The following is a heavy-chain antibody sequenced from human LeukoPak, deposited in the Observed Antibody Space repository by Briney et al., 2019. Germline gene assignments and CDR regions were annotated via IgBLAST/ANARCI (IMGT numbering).Heavy chain of an antibody. J-gene: IGHJ4*02. Sequence: ASVKVSCKVSGYTLTELSMHWVRQAPGKGLEWMGGFDPEDGETIYAQKFQGRVTMTEDTSTDTAYMELSSLRSEDTAVYYRAICIAVAAYYFDYWGQGTLVTVSS. V-gene: IGHV1-24*01. D-gene: IGHD6-19*01. CDR1: GYTLTELS. CDR2: FDPEDGET. CDR3: AICIAVAAYYFDY.